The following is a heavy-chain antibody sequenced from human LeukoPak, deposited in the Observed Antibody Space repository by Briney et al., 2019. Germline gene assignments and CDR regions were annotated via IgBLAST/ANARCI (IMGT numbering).Heavy chain of an antibody. Sequence: SVKVSYKASGGTFSSYAISWVRQAPGQGLEWMGRIVPILGIANYAQKFQGRVTITADKSTSTAYMELSSLRSEDTAVYYCARGRIAAAGTANWFDPWGQGTLVTVSS. D-gene: IGHD6-13*01. CDR2: IVPILGIA. V-gene: IGHV1-69*04. CDR3: ARGRIAAAGTANWFDP. CDR1: GGTFSSYA. J-gene: IGHJ5*02.